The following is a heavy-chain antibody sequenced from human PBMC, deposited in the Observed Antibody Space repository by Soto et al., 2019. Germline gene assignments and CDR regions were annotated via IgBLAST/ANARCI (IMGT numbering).Heavy chain of an antibody. J-gene: IGHJ5*02. D-gene: IGHD6-19*01. CDR3: ARRHLAVAVSPWFDP. Sequence: QVTLKESGPVLVKPTETLTLRCTVSGLSITDSEMGVSWIRQPPGQPLEWLAHIDSSGEKSYRTFLKSRLAISKDTSKSQIVLNMTNMDPADTATYYCARRHLAVAVSPWFDPWGQGIPVTVSS. CDR1: GLSITDSEMG. V-gene: IGHV2-26*01. CDR2: IDSSGEK.